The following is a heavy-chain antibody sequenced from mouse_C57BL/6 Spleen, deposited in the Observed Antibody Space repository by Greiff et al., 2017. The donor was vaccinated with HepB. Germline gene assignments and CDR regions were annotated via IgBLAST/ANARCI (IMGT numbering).Heavy chain of an antibody. D-gene: IGHD2-1*01. Sequence: VQLQHSGPELVKPGASVKISCKASGYAFSSSWMNWVKQRPGKGLEWIGRIYPGDGDTNYNGKFKGKATLTADKSSSTAYMQLSSLTSEDSAVYFCARGYGNYGWFAYWGQGTLVTVSA. CDR2: IYPGDGDT. CDR3: ARGYGNYGWFAY. CDR1: GYAFSSSW. J-gene: IGHJ3*01. V-gene: IGHV1-82*01.